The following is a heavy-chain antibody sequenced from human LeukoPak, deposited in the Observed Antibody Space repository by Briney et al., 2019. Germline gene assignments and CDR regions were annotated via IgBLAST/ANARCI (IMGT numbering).Heavy chain of an antibody. Sequence: SETLSLTCTVSGGSISSYYWSWIRQPPGKGLEWIGYIYTSGSTNYNPSLKSRVTISVDTSKNQFSLKLSSVTAADTAVYYCARQRGSPTWDYYYMDVWGKGTTVTVSS. V-gene: IGHV4-4*09. CDR1: GGSISSYY. J-gene: IGHJ6*03. D-gene: IGHD3-10*01. CDR3: ARQRGSPTWDYYYMDV. CDR2: IYTSGST.